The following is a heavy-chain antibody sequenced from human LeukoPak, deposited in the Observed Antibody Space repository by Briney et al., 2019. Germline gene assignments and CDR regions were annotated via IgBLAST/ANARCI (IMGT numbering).Heavy chain of an antibody. CDR1: GFTFSSYG. V-gene: IGHV3-23*01. CDR2: ISGSGGST. J-gene: IGHJ4*02. CDR3: AKVWTAYSDHYFDY. Sequence: GGSLRLSCAASGFTFSSYGMSWVRQAPGKGLECVSSISGSGGSTNHADSVKGRFTISRDNSKNTLYLQMNSLRAEDTAVYYCAKVWTAYSDHYFDYWGQGTLVTVSS. D-gene: IGHD3/OR15-3a*01.